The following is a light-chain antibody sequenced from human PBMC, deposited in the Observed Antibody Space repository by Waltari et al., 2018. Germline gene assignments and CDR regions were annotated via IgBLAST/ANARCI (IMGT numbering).Light chain of an antibody. J-gene: IGLJ1*01. V-gene: IGLV2-8*01. Sequence: QSALTQPPSASGSPGQSVTISCTGTSSDVGGYNYVSWYQQHPGKAPNLMIYDVSKRPSGVPDRCSGSKAGNTASLTVSGLQAEDEADYYCNSYAGSNNFPFVFGTGTKVTVL. CDR2: DVS. CDR1: SSDVGGYNY. CDR3: NSYAGSNNFPFV.